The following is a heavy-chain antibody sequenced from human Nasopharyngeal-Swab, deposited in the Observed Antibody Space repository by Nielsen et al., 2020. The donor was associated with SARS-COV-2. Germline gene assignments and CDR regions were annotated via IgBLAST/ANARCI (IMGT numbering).Heavy chain of an antibody. D-gene: IGHD7-27*01. V-gene: IGHV3-48*01. J-gene: IGHJ2*01. CDR2: ITSGNSV. CDR3: VREWGSGMSHFDL. CDR1: GFTFSPYT. Sequence: GGSLRLSCATSGFTFSPYTMTWVRQAPGKGLQWISYITSGNSVQYADSVKGRFTLTRENGKDSLYLQMNSLRAEDTAVYYCVREWGSGMSHFDLWGRGTLVTVSS.